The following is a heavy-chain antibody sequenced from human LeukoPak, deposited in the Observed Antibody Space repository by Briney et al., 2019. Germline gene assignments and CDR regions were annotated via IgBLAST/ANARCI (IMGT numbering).Heavy chain of an antibody. V-gene: IGHV3-7*01. CDR2: IKQDGSEK. CDR3: ARGVVYYDIKSYFDY. Sequence: GGSLRLSCAASGFTFSGYWMTWVRQAPGKGLEWVANIKQDGSEKNYVDSVKGRFTISRDNAKNSLYLQMNSLRAEDTAVYYCARGVVYYDIKSYFDYWGQGTLVTVSS. J-gene: IGHJ4*02. D-gene: IGHD3-22*01. CDR1: GFTFSGYW.